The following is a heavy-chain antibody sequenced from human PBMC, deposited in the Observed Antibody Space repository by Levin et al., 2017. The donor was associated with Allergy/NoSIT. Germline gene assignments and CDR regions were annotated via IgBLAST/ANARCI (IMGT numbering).Heavy chain of an antibody. CDR1: GFTFSGSA. D-gene: IGHD6-6*01. Sequence: LSLTCAASGFTFSGSAMHWVRQASGKGLEWVGRIRSKANSYATAYAASVKGRFTISRDDSKNTAYLQMNSLKTEDTAVYYCTCIAARPEGYWGQGTLVTVSS. V-gene: IGHV3-73*01. J-gene: IGHJ4*02. CDR3: TCIAARPEGY. CDR2: IRSKANSYAT.